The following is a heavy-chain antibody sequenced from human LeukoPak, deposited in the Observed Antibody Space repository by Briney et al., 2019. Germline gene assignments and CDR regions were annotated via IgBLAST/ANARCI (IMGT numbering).Heavy chain of an antibody. CDR2: ISGSGDST. J-gene: IGHJ4*02. CDR1: GFTFSSYT. V-gene: IGHV3-23*01. CDR3: ARGVIAAAGFFDF. Sequence: PGGSLRLSCAASGFTFSSYTMSWVRQAPGKGLGWVSAISGSGDSTYYADSVKGRFTISRDNSKNTLFLQVNSLRAEDTAVYYCARGVIAAAGFFDFWGQGALVTVSS. D-gene: IGHD6-13*01.